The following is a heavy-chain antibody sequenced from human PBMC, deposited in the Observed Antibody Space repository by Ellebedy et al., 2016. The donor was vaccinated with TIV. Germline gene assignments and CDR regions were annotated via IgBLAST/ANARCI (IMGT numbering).Heavy chain of an antibody. CDR2: IRSKAYGGTT. D-gene: IGHD4-11*01. V-gene: IGHV3-49*03. Sequence: GESLKISCTASGFTFGDYAMSWFRQAPGKGLEWVGFIRSKAYGGTTEYAASVKGRFTISRDDSKSIAYLQMNSLKTEDTAVYYCTRGGVYSNYAYWGQGTLVTVSS. CDR3: TRGGVYSNYAY. CDR1: GFTFGDYA. J-gene: IGHJ4*02.